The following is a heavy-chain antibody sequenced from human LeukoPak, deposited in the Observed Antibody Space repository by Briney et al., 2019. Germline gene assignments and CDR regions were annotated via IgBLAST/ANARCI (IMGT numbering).Heavy chain of an antibody. V-gene: IGHV3-15*01. Sequence: PGGSLRLSCAASGFTFRNAWMTWVRQAPGKGLEWVGRIKSKSAGGTTDYAAPVKGRFTISRDDSKNTLYLQMSSLKTEDTAVYYCSGSGSFYNPGYWGQGTLVTVSS. J-gene: IGHJ4*02. CDR2: IKSKSAGGTT. D-gene: IGHD3-10*01. CDR3: SGSGSFYNPGY. CDR1: GFTFRNAW.